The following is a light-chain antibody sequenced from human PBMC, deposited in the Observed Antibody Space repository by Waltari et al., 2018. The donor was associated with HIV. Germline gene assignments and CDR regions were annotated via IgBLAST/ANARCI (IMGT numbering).Light chain of an antibody. V-gene: IGLV3-10*01. CDR3: YSTESNGNHRV. CDR1: TLPKKY. Sequence: SYELTQPPSVSVSPGQTARITCSGDTLPKKYAHWYQQKSGQAPVLVIYEDIKRPSGFPERFSGSSSGTMAILIISGAQVEDEADYYCYSTESNGNHRVFGGGTKLTVL. J-gene: IGLJ3*02. CDR2: EDI.